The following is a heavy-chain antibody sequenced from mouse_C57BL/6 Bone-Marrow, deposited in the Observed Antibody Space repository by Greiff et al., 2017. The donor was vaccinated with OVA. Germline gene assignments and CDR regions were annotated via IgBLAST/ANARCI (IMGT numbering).Heavy chain of an antibody. J-gene: IGHJ2*01. Sequence: VMLVESGAELVRPGTSVKVSCKASGYAFTNYLIEWVKQRPGQGLEWIGVINPGSGGTNYNEKFKGKATLTADKSSSTAYMQLSSLTSEDSAVYFCARCYSLDYWGQGTTLTVSS. V-gene: IGHV1-54*01. CDR3: ARCYSLDY. CDR2: INPGSGGT. D-gene: IGHD1-1*01. CDR1: GYAFTNYL.